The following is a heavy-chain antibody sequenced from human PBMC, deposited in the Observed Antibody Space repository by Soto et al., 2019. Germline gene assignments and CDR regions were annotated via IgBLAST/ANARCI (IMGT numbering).Heavy chain of an antibody. CDR3: ASSYGSGYRAFDY. D-gene: IGHD3-10*01. J-gene: IGHJ4*02. CDR1: GDTLNFYS. Sequence: QVQLVQSGAEVKRPGSSVKVSCKASGDTLNFYSINWVRQAPGLGLEWMGRVNPIVGMSNYAQKFQGRVTMTADKSTSTAYMELSSLRSEDTAIYYCASSYGSGYRAFDYWGQGALVTVSS. CDR2: VNPIVGMS. V-gene: IGHV1-69*02.